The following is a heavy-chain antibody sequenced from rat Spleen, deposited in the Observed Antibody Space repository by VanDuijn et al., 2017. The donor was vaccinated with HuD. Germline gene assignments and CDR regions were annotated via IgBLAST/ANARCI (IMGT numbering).Heavy chain of an antibody. CDR2: IWNTGGT. Sequence: QVQLKESGPGLVQPSQTLSLTCTVAGFSLTSYNVHWVRQPPGKGLEWMGVIWNTGGTRYNSALKSRLSISKDTSKSHVFLKMNSLQTEDTATFYCARDAYYSSSPPAYWGQGTLVTVSS. CDR1: GFSLTSYN. V-gene: IGHV2-41*01. CDR3: ARDAYYSSSPPAY. J-gene: IGHJ3*01. D-gene: IGHD1-2*01.